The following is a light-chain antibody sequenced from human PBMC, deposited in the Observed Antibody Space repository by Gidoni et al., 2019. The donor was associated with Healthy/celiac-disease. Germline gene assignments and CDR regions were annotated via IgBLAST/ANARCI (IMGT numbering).Light chain of an antibody. CDR3: QQYGSSPPNT. J-gene: IGKJ2*01. CDR1: QSVSINY. Sequence: EIVLTQSPGTLSLSPGERATLSCRASQSVSINYLAWYQQKPGQAPRLLIYGASSRATGIPDRFSGSGSGTDFTLTISRLEPEDFAVYYCQQYGSSPPNTFGQGTKLEIK. CDR2: GAS. V-gene: IGKV3-20*01.